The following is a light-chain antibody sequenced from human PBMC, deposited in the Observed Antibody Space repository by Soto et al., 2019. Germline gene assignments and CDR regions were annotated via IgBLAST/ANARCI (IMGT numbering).Light chain of an antibody. Sequence: ETVLSHSPVTVSLAQRARXTXSRRASQSVSSSYLAWYQQKPGQANRLIIYGASRRATGITDRLSGSGSGTDFTLTISSLQSEDFAVYYCQQYGSPPITFVQCTRMEVK. CDR2: GAS. CDR1: QSVSSSY. V-gene: IGKV3-20*01. CDR3: QQYGSPPIT. J-gene: IGKJ5*01.